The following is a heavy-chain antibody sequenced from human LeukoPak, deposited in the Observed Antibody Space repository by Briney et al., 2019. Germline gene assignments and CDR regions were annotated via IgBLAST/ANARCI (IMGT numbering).Heavy chain of an antibody. J-gene: IGHJ4*02. V-gene: IGHV1-8*01. CDR3: ARGRGYDFWSNYYTFDY. CDR2: MNPNSGNT. CDR1: GYTFISYD. Sequence: ASVTVSFKASGYTFISYDINWVRQATGQGLEWMGWMNPNSGNTAYAQKLRGRVTITKNTSISTAYMELSSPRPEDTAVYYCARGRGYDFWSNYYTFDYWGQGTLVTVSS. D-gene: IGHD3-3*01.